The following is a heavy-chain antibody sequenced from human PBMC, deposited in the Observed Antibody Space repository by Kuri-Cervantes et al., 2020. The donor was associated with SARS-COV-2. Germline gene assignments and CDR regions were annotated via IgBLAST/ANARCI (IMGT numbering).Heavy chain of an antibody. CDR3: ARDRVGVHDC. Sequence: LSLTCAASGFTFSNYAMHWVRQAPGKGLEWVAVISYDGSNKYYADSVKGRFTISRDNSRNTLYLQMNSLRTEDTAIYYCARDRVGVHDCWGQGTLVTVSS. CDR1: GFTFSNYA. J-gene: IGHJ4*02. V-gene: IGHV3-30-3*01. CDR2: ISYDGSNK. D-gene: IGHD2-21*01.